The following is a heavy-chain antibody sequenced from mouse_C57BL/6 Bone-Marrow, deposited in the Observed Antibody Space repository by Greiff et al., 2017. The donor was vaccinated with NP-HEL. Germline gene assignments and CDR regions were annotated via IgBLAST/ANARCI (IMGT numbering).Heavy chain of an antibody. V-gene: IGHV14-4*01. J-gene: IGHJ4*01. CDR3: ARFRLGAMDY. CDR1: GFNIKDDY. Sequence: VQLQQSGAELVRPGASVKLSCTASGFNIKDDYMHWVKQRPEQGLEWIGWIDPENGDTEYASKFQGKATITADTSSNTAYLQLSSLTSEDTAVYYCARFRLGAMDYWGQGTSVTVSS. CDR2: IDPENGDT.